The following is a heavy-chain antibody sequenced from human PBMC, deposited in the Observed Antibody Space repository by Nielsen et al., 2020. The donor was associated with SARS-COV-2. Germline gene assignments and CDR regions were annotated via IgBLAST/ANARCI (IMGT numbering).Heavy chain of an antibody. CDR3: ARVRGNYGSGSLFSRVYEVYAMDV. V-gene: IGHV1-69*13. J-gene: IGHJ6*02. CDR1: GGAFSNFA. Sequence: SVKVSCKASGGAFSNFAITWVRQAPGQGLEWMGGIIPTLGAANSAQKFQGRVTIAADASTTTAYMELSSLRSDDTAVYYCARVRGNYGSGSLFSRVYEVYAMDVWGPGTTVTVSS. D-gene: IGHD3-10*01. CDR2: IIPTLGAA.